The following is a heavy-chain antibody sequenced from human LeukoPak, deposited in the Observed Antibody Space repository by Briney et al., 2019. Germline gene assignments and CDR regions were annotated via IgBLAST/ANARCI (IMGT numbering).Heavy chain of an antibody. Sequence: PGGSLRLSCAASGFTFSSYSMNWVRQAPGKGLEWVSSISSSSSYIYYADSVKGRFTISRDSAKNSLYLQMNSLRAEDTAVYYCAREYSSRGAFDIWGQGTMVTVSS. CDR2: ISSSSSYI. D-gene: IGHD5-18*01. J-gene: IGHJ3*02. V-gene: IGHV3-21*01. CDR3: AREYSSRGAFDI. CDR1: GFTFSSYS.